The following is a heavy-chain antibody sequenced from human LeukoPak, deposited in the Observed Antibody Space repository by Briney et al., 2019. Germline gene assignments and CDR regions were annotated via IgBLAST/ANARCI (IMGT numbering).Heavy chain of an antibody. CDR2: IYSGGST. J-gene: IGHJ4*02. CDR1: GFTVSSNY. V-gene: IGHV3-53*01. D-gene: IGHD6-13*01. Sequence: PGGSLRLSCAASGFTVSSNYMSWVRQAPGKGLEWVSVIYSGGSTYYADSVKGRFTISRDNSKNTLYLQMNSLRAEDTAVYYCARDALGIAAAGNFDYWGQGTLVTVSS. CDR3: ARDALGIAAAGNFDY.